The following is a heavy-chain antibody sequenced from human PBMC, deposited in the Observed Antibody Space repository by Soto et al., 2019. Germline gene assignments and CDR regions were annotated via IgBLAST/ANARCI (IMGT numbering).Heavy chain of an antibody. CDR2: IYPGDSDT. Sequence: PAESLKISCKGSGSRFTSFWSGWVRQMLGKGLEWMGIIYPGDSDTRYSPSFHGQVTISADKSISTAYLQWSSLKASDPAMYYCARPYDPGITIFAAAQDYHYGMDVWGQGTRVTVSS. V-gene: IGHV5-51*01. CDR1: GSRFTSFW. J-gene: IGHJ6*02. CDR3: ARPYDPGITIFAAAQDYHYGMDV. D-gene: IGHD3-3*01.